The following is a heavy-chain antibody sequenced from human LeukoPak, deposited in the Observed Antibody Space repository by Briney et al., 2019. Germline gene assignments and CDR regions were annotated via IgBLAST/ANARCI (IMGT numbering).Heavy chain of an antibody. CDR3: ARLGLWVDFDY. CDR1: GGSISSYY. V-gene: IGHV4-59*08. J-gene: IGHJ4*02. CDR2: IYYSGST. D-gene: IGHD5-18*01. Sequence: SETLSLTCTISGGSISSYYWSWIRQPPGKGLEWIGYIYYSGSTNYNPSLNSRVTISVDTSKNQFSLKLSSVTAADTAVYYCARLGLWVDFDYWGQGTLVTVSS.